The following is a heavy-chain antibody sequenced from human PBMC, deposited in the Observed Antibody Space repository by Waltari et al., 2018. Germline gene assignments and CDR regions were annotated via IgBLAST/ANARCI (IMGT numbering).Heavy chain of an antibody. CDR3: VHRRSAEGNCSITCCRQFDP. D-gene: IGHD2-2*01. CDR2: IFWYDDK. CDR1: GFSLNTEGVG. J-gene: IGHJ5*02. V-gene: IGHV2-5*01. Sequence: QITLKESGPTLVKPTETLTLTCSFSGFSLNTEGVGVGWIRQPPGKALEWLALIFWYDDKNVNPSLKTRLTITKDTSKNQVVLTMTNMDPADTATYYGVHRRSAEGNCSITCCRQFDPWGQGTLVTVSS.